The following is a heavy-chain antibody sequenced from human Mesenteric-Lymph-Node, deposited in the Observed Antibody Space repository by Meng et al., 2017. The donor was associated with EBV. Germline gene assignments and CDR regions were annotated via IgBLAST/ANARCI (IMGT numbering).Heavy chain of an antibody. D-gene: IGHD3-10*01. V-gene: IGHV4-30-2*01. Sequence: QLQLQESGPGLVKPSLSLSLTCAVSGGSISSGGYSWSWIRQPPGKGLEWIGYSIHTGNTFYNPSLQSRVTISLDRSKDQFSLNLSSVTAADTAMYFCARLRGTYFSEDSGVAYCGQGILGTVSS. J-gene: IGHJ4*02. CDR2: SIHTGNT. CDR3: ARLRGTYFSEDSGVAY. CDR1: GGSISSGGYS.